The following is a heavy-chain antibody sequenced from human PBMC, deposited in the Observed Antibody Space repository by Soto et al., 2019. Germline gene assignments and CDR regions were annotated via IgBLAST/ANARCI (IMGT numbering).Heavy chain of an antibody. D-gene: IGHD6-13*01. CDR1: GFSFSDFY. CDR3: ARVGSTAAAGILDY. Sequence: QVQLVESGGGLVKPGGSLRLSCAASGFSFSDFYMSWIRQAPGKGLEWVSYIRSSSSHTPYADSVKGRFTISRDNAKHSVYLQMNSLRAEDTAVYYCARVGSTAAAGILDYWGQGTLVTVSS. CDR2: IRSSSSHT. V-gene: IGHV3-11*06. J-gene: IGHJ4*02.